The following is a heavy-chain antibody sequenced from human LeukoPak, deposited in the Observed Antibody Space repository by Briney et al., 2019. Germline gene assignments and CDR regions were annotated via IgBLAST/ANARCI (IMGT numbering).Heavy chain of an antibody. CDR3: ARLYCSGGSCYDY. Sequence: SVRVSCKASGGTFSSYAISWVRQAPGQGLEWMGGIIPIFGTANYAQKFQGRVTITTDESTSTAYMELSSLKSEDTAVYYCARLYCSGGSCYDYWGQGTLVTVSS. D-gene: IGHD2-15*01. V-gene: IGHV1-69*05. J-gene: IGHJ4*02. CDR2: IIPIFGTA. CDR1: GGTFSSYA.